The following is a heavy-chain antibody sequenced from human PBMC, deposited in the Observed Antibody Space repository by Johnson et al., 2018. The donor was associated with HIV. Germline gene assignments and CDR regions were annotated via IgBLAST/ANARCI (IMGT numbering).Heavy chain of an antibody. CDR1: GFTFSSYG. Sequence: QVQLVESGGGVVQPGRSLRLSCAASGFTFSSYGMHWVRQAPGKGLEWVAVISYDGSNKYYVDSVKGRFTISRDNSKNTLYLQMNSLRAEDTAVYYCAKAPLSGYEDAFDIWGQGTMVTVSS. D-gene: IGHD3-22*01. CDR3: AKAPLSGYEDAFDI. J-gene: IGHJ3*02. V-gene: IGHV3-30*18. CDR2: ISYDGSNK.